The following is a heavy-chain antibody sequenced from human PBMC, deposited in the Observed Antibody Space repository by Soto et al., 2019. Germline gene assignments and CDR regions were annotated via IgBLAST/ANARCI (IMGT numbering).Heavy chain of an antibody. J-gene: IGHJ6*02. Sequence: QVQLVQSGAEVKKPGSSVRVSCRSSGDTFSSYIVNWLRLAPGRGLEWMGRVIPVLTTTDYAQNFRGRVTISAYRSTNTVYLDLSSLRSDDTAGYYCARRLYCGYDCYHKHYYGMDVWGQGSLVTVAS. CDR2: VIPVLTTT. D-gene: IGHD2-21*02. CDR1: GDTFSSYI. V-gene: IGHV1-69*08. CDR3: ARRLYCGYDCYHKHYYGMDV.